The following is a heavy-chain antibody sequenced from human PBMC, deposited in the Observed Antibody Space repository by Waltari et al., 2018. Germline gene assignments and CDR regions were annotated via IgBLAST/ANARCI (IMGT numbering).Heavy chain of an antibody. CDR3: AKTGDFYSLEY. D-gene: IGHD3-3*01. J-gene: IGHJ4*02. V-gene: IGHV1-2*06. CDR1: GYTLRGYY. Sequence: QLQLVNPGAEVKRPGASGLASCRALGYTLRGYYINGVRQAPGQGLEWMGRFNPSSGDTDYAQKFQGRVTMTRDTSINTAYLELTSLTSDDTAVYYCAKTGDFYSLEYWGQGSLVTVSS. CDR2: FNPSSGDT.